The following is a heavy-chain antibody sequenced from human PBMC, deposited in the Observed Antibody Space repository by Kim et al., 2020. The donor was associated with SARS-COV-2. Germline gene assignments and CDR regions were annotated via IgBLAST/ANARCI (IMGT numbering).Heavy chain of an antibody. CDR2: IDPSDSYT. CDR1: GYSFTNYW. CDR3: ARHAGSSGTYYDGDFDY. V-gene: IGHV5-10-1*01. D-gene: IGHD1-26*01. J-gene: IGHJ4*02. Sequence: GESLKISCEGSGYSFTNYWITWVRQMPGKGLEWMGRIDPSDSYTKYSPSFQGHVTISADKSISTAYLQWSSLKASDTAMYYCARHAGSSGTYYDGDFDYWGQGTLVTVSS.